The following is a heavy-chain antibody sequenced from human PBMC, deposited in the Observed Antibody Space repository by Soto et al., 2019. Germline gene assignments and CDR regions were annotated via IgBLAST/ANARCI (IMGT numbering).Heavy chain of an antibody. CDR1: GFNFDDYG. V-gene: IGHV3-20*04. Sequence: EVQLVQSGGSVVRPGGSLRLSCTASGFNFDDYGMAWVRQFPGKGLEWVSGVNWNGGNSGYADSVKGRFTISRDNIKNTLYLQLNSLKAGDTAFYYWVRALRGHDDFCDSWGLGTLVTVST. D-gene: IGHD5-12*01. CDR2: VNWNGGNS. CDR3: VRALRGHDDFCDS. J-gene: IGHJ4*02.